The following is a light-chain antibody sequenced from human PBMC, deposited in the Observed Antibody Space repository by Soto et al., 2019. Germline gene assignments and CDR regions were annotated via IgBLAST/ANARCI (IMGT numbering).Light chain of an antibody. CDR3: QQYGSSPLT. CDR2: GAS. J-gene: IGKJ2*01. Sequence: EIVLTKSPGTVSLSPGERAAFSCRASQSVSSTYLAWYQQKPGQAPRLLIYGASSRATRIPDRFSGSGSGTDLTLTISRLEPEDFAVSYCQQYGSSPLTFGQGTKLQIK. CDR1: QSVSSTY. V-gene: IGKV3-20*01.